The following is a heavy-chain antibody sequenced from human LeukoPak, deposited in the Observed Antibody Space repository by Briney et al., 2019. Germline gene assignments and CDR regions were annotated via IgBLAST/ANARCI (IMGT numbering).Heavy chain of an antibody. J-gene: IGHJ6*02. D-gene: IGHD3-16*01. Sequence: ASVKVSCKVSGYTLTELSMHWVRQAPGNGLEWMGGFDPEDGETIYAQKFQGRVTMTEDTSTDTAYMELSSLRSEDTAVYYCATRLRSYYYYGMDVWGQGTTVTVSS. CDR3: ATRLRSYYYYGMDV. CDR1: GYTLTELS. CDR2: FDPEDGET. V-gene: IGHV1-24*01.